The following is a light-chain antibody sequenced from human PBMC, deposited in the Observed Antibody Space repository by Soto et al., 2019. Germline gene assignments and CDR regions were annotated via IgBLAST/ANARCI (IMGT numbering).Light chain of an antibody. CDR1: QSISNS. J-gene: IGKJ2*01. CDR2: GAS. Sequence: EIVMTQSPATLSVSPGERATLSCRASQSISNSLAWYQQKPGQAPSLLIYGASTRATGIPARFNGSGSGTEFTLTISSLQSEDSAVYYCQQYNNWPPRTFGQGTKLEIK. CDR3: QQYNNWPPRT. V-gene: IGKV3-15*01.